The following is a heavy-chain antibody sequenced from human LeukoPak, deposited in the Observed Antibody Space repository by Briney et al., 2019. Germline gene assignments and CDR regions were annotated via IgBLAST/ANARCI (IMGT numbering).Heavy chain of an antibody. D-gene: IGHD6-19*01. Sequence: PGGSLRLSCAASGFTFSSYAMSWVRQAPGKGLEWVSAISGSGGSTYYADSVKGRFTISRDNSKNTLYLQMNSLRAEDTAVYYCAKCVRRYSSGWYEDYYYMDVWGKGTTVTVSS. CDR2: ISGSGGST. CDR1: GFTFSSYA. J-gene: IGHJ6*03. CDR3: AKCVRRYSSGWYEDYYYMDV. V-gene: IGHV3-23*01.